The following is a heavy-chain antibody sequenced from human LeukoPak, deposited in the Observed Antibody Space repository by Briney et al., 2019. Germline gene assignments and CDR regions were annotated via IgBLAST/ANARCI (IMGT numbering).Heavy chain of an antibody. CDR2: INHSGST. Sequence: SETLSLTCAVYGGSFGGYYWSWIRQPPGKGLEWIGEINHSGSTNYNPSLKSRVTISVDTSKNQFSLKLSSVTAADTAVYYCARTPGIAVAGTKYFDYWGQGTLVTVSS. V-gene: IGHV4-34*01. CDR3: ARTPGIAVAGTKYFDY. D-gene: IGHD6-19*01. J-gene: IGHJ4*02. CDR1: GGSFGGYY.